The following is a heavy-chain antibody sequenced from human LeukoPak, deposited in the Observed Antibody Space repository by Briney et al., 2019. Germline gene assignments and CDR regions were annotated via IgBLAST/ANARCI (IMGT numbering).Heavy chain of an antibody. Sequence: PWGSLRLSCAASGFSVSNNYMIWVRQAPGKGLEWVSLLYTGGETNYADSVKGRFTISRDNSKNTVSPQMNSLRAEDTAVYYCARGFAPAYNFGVFDGWGQGTLVPVSS. CDR2: LYTGGET. D-gene: IGHD5-18*01. CDR3: ARGFAPAYNFGVFDG. J-gene: IGHJ4*02. V-gene: IGHV3-53*01. CDR1: GFSVSNNY.